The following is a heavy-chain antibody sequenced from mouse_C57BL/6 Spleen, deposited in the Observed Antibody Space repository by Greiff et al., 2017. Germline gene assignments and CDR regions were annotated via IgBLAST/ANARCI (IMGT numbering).Heavy chain of an antibody. D-gene: IGHD3-3*01. Sequence: EVKLEESGPELVKPGASVKISCKASGYSFTGYYMNWVKQSPEQSLEWIGEINPSTGGTTYNPKFQANATLTVDKSSSTAYLQLKSLTSEDSAFYYCARKGLYSLDYWGQGTTLTVSS. CDR3: ARKGLYSLDY. CDR1: GYSFTGYY. V-gene: IGHV1-42*01. CDR2: INPSTGGT. J-gene: IGHJ2*01.